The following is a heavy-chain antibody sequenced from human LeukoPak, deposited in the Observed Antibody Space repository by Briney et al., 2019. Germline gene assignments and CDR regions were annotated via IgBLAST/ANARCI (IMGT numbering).Heavy chain of an antibody. V-gene: IGHV1-8*01. D-gene: IGHD3-9*01. CDR3: ARATGKDILTGRKLDC. CDR1: GYTFTSYD. CDR2: MNPNSGNT. Sequence: ASVKVSCKASGYTFTSYDINWVRQATGQGLEWMGWMNPNSGNTGYAQKFQGRVAMTSNTSISTAYMELSSLRSEDAAVYYCARATGKDILTGRKLDCWGQGTLVSVSS. J-gene: IGHJ4*02.